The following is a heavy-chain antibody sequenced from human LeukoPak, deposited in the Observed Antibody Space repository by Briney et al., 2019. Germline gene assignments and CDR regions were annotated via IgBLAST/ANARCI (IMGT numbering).Heavy chain of an antibody. D-gene: IGHD6-6*01. Sequence: GASVKVSCKASGYTFTSYGISWVRQAPGQGLEWMGWISAYNGNTNYAQKLQGRVTMTTDTSTSTAYMELSSLRSEDTAVYYCATHQSLSAARPFDYWGQGTLVTVSS. CDR2: ISAYNGNT. V-gene: IGHV1-18*01. J-gene: IGHJ4*02. CDR1: GYTFTSYG. CDR3: ATHQSLSAARPFDY.